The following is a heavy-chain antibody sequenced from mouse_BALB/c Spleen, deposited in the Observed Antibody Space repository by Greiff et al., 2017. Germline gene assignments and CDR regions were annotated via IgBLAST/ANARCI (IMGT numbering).Heavy chain of an antibody. D-gene: IGHD2-2*01. CDR1: GFTFSNYW. J-gene: IGHJ1*01. V-gene: IGHV6-6*02. CDR3: TRNGYYGYFDV. CDR2: IRLKSNNYAT. Sequence: DVMLVESGGGLVQPGGSMKLSCVASGFTFSNYWMNWVRQSPEKGLEWVAEIRLKSNNYATHYAESVKGRFTISRDDSKSSVYLQMNNLRAEDTGIYYCTRNGYYGYFDVWGAGTTVTVSS.